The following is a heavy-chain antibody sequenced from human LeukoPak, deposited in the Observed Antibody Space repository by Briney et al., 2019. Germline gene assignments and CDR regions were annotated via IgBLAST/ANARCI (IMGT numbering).Heavy chain of an antibody. D-gene: IGHD6-19*01. J-gene: IGHJ4*02. CDR2: ISGSGGST. CDR1: GFTFSSFA. V-gene: IGHV3-23*01. Sequence: GGSLRLSCVASGFTFSSFAMSWVRQAPGKGLEWVSGISGSGGSTYYADSVKGRFTISRDNSKNTLFLQMNSLRAEDTAVYYCAKETYSSGWYPYFDYWGQGTLVTVSS. CDR3: AKETYSSGWYPYFDY.